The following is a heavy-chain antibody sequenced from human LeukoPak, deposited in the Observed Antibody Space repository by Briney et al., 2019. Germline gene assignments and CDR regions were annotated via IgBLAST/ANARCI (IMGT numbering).Heavy chain of an antibody. CDR3: ARVQAGDSSGYYFFYFDY. CDR2: IKQDGREK. J-gene: IGHJ4*02. CDR1: GFALSSYW. Sequence: PGRSLRLSRAVSGFALSSYWMIGVPQAPGKGLEWVANIKQDGREKYYVDSVKSRFTISRDNAKNSLYLQINSLRAEDTAVYYCARVQAGDSSGYYFFYFDYWGQGTLVTVSS. V-gene: IGHV3-7*01. D-gene: IGHD3-22*01.